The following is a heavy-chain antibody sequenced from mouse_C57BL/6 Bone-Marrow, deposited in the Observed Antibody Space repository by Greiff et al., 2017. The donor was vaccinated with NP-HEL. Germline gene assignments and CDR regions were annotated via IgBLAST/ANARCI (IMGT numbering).Heavy chain of an antibody. D-gene: IGHD3-3*01. CDR2: ISSGGSYT. Sequence: EVQLVESGGDLVKPGGSLKLSCAASGFTFSSYGMSWVRQTPDKRLEWVATISSGGSYTYYPDSLKGRFTISRDNSKNTLYLQMSSLKSEDTDMYDCARRLGTVGCDYWGQGTTLTVSS. V-gene: IGHV5-6*01. CDR1: GFTFSSYG. CDR3: ARRLGTVGCDY. J-gene: IGHJ2*01.